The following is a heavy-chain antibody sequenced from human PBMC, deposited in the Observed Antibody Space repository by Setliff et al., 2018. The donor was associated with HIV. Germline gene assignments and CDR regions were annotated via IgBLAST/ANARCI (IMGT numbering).Heavy chain of an antibody. D-gene: IGHD3-3*01. V-gene: IGHV4-34*01. J-gene: IGHJ6*02. Sequence: SETLSLTCAVYGGSFNGYSWTWIRQPPGKGLEWIGGINHSGSTNYNPSLKSRVTISVDTSKSQFSLRLNSVTATDTALYYCARGRFRGYVWGQGITVTVSS. CDR2: INHSGST. CDR3: ARGRFRGYV. CDR1: GGSFNGYS.